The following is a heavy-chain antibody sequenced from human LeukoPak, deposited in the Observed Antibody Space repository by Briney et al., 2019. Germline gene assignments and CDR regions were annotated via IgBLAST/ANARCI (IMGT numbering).Heavy chain of an antibody. CDR3: ANGWSPGYAFDI. Sequence: SGGSLRLSCAASGFTFSSYGMHWVRQAPGKGLEWVSAISGSGGSTYYADSVKGRFTISRDNSKNTLYLQMNSLRAEDTAVYYCANGWSPGYAFDIWGAGTMVTVSS. CDR1: GFTFSSYG. J-gene: IGHJ3*02. V-gene: IGHV3-23*01. CDR2: ISGSGGST. D-gene: IGHD2-2*03.